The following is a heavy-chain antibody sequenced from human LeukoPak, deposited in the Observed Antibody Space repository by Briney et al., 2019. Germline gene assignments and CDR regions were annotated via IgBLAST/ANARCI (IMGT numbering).Heavy chain of an antibody. Sequence: GGSLRLFCAASGFSLDDYGLTWVRQAPGKGLEWVSGINWNGDSTDYADSVKGRFTISRDNAKNSLYLQMNSLRAEDTALYYCARDLRVVITGSFDSWGQGTLVTVSS. CDR3: ARDLRVVITGSFDS. CDR2: INWNGDST. CDR1: GFSLDDYG. D-gene: IGHD3-22*01. J-gene: IGHJ4*02. V-gene: IGHV3-20*04.